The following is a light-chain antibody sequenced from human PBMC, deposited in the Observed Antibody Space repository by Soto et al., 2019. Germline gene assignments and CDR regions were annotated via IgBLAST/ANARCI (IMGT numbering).Light chain of an antibody. J-gene: IGKJ1*01. CDR1: QSISSW. V-gene: IGKV1-5*03. CDR3: QQYNTYSPT. Sequence: DIQMTQSPSTLSAFVGDRVTITCRASQSISSWLAWYQQKPGKAPNLLIYKASSLESGVPSRFSGSGSGTEFTLTISSLQPDDFATYYCQQYNTYSPTFGQGTKVEI. CDR2: KAS.